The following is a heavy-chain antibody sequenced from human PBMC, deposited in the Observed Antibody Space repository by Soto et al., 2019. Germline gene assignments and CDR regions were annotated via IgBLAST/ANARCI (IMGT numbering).Heavy chain of an antibody. CDR3: ARESITMVRGVDY. Sequence: QVQLVESGGGVVQPGRSLRLSCAASGFTFSSYGMHWVRQAPGKGLEWVAVIWYDGSNKYYADSVKGRFTISRDNSKNTLYLQMNSLRAEDTAVYYCARESITMVRGVDYWGQGTLFTVSS. V-gene: IGHV3-33*01. CDR2: IWYDGSNK. J-gene: IGHJ4*02. D-gene: IGHD3-10*01. CDR1: GFTFSSYG.